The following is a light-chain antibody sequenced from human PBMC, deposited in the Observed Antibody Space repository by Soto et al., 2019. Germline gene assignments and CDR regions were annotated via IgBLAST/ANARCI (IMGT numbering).Light chain of an antibody. CDR1: VIGSIS. V-gene: IGLV3-21*02. Sequence: SYELTQPPSVSVAPGQTASITCGGNVIGSISVHWYQQKPGQAPVLVVFDDSDRPSGIPERFSGSNSRNTATLTISRVEAGDEADYYCQVWDSSSDHVIFGGGTKGTVL. CDR2: DDS. J-gene: IGLJ2*01. CDR3: QVWDSSSDHVI.